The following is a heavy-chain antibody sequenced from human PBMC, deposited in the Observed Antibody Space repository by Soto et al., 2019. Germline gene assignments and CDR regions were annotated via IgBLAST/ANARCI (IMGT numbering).Heavy chain of an antibody. CDR3: TWQLDI. D-gene: IGHD6-13*01. CDR2: IKSTDTGGTT. V-gene: IGHV3-15*01. Sequence: EVQLVESGGGLVKPGGSLRLSCAASGFTFKDAWMSWVRQAPGKGLEWVGHIKSTDTGGTTDYAAPVKGRFSISKDDSEDTLYLQMNSLKTEDTAMYFCTWQLDIWGQGTSVIVS. CDR1: GFTFKDAW. J-gene: IGHJ6*02.